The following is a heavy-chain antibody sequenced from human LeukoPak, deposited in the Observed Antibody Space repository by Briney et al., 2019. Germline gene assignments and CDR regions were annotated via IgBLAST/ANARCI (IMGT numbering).Heavy chain of an antibody. V-gene: IGHV1-69*13. CDR3: AREHIVVVTAHWFDP. CDR1: GGTFSSYA. J-gene: IGHJ5*02. D-gene: IGHD2-21*02. Sequence: SVKVSCKASGGTFSSYAISWVRQAPGQGLEWMGGIIPIFGTANYAQKFQSRVTITADESTSTAYMELSSLRSEDTAVYYCAREHIVVVTAHWFDPWGQGTLVTVSS. CDR2: IIPIFGTA.